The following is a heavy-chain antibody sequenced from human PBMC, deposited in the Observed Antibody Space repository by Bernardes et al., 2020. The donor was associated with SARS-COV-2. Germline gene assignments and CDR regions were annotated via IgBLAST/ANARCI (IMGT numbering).Heavy chain of an antibody. D-gene: IGHD3-3*01. V-gene: IGHV4-4*07. CDR3: ARTERITIFGVVISGSWFDP. CDR2: IYTSGST. Sequence: SETLSLTCTVSGGSISSYYWSWIRQPAGKGLEWIGRIYTSGSTNYNPSLQSRVTMSVDTSKNQFSLKLSSVTAADTAVYYCARTERITIFGVVISGSWFDPWGQGTLVTVSS. J-gene: IGHJ5*02. CDR1: GGSISSYY.